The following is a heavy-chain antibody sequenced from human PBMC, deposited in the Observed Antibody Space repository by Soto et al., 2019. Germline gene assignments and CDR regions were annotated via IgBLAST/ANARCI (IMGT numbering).Heavy chain of an antibody. V-gene: IGHV1-2*04. CDR2: INPNSGRT. J-gene: IGHJ6*03. Sequence: QVQLVQSGAEVKKPGASVKVSCKASGYAFSQFYIHWMRQAPGQWLEWMGWINPNSGRTKFAQNFQGWVTMTRDTSIKTVYMELSGPKSDATAVYYCARESGGTTATLDYYYFYMDVWGKGTTVTVSS. D-gene: IGHD4-17*01. CDR3: ARESGGTTATLDYYYFYMDV. CDR1: GYAFSQFY.